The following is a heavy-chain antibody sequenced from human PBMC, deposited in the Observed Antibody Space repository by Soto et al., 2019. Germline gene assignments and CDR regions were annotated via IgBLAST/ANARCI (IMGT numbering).Heavy chain of an antibody. CDR3: ARQGSTIFGVDDY. D-gene: IGHD3-3*01. Sequence: PGESLKISCKGSGYSFSSYWIGWVRQMPGKGLEWMGIIYAGDSDTRYSPSFQGQVTISADKSISTAYLQWSSLKASDTAMYYCARQGSTIFGVDDYWGQGTPVTVSS. CDR1: GYSFSSYW. CDR2: IYAGDSDT. V-gene: IGHV5-51*01. J-gene: IGHJ4*02.